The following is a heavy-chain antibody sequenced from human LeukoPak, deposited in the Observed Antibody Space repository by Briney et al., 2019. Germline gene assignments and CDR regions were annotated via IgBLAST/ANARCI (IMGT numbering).Heavy chain of an antibody. D-gene: IGHD3-9*01. CDR1: GGSISSYY. J-gene: IGHJ6*03. CDR3: ARASTDYDILTGYSGDYYYYYYMDV. V-gene: IGHV4-4*07. CDR2: IYTSGST. Sequence: SETLSLTCTVSGGSISSYYWGWIRQPAGKGLEWIGRIYTSGSTNYNPSLKSRVTMSVDTSKNQFSLKLSSVTAADTAVYYCARASTDYDILTGYSGDYYYYYYMDVWGKGTTVTVSS.